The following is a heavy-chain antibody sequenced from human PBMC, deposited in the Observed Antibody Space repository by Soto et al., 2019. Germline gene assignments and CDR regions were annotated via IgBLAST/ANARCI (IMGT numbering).Heavy chain of an antibody. CDR2: IRSKANSYAT. CDR3: TRHRDSSGYNFDI. Sequence: EVQLVESGGDVVQPGGSLKLSCAASGFIFSGSAMHWVRQASGKGLEWVGRIRSKANSYATAYAAPVKGRFTISRDXXKRTAYLQMNSLKTEDTAVYYCTRHRDSSGYNFDIWGQGTMVTVSS. CDR1: GFIFSGSA. V-gene: IGHV3-73*01. J-gene: IGHJ3*02. D-gene: IGHD3-22*01.